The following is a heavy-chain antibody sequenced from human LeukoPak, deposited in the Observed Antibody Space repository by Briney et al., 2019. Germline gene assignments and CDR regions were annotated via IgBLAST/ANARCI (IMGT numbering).Heavy chain of an antibody. CDR3: ARGRSHCSSTSCYWGGFDY. J-gene: IGHJ4*02. D-gene: IGHD2-2*01. CDR2: IYYSGST. Sequence: SETLSLTCTVSGGSISSYYWSWIRQPPGKGLEWIGYIYYSGSTNYNPSLKSRVTISVDTSKNQFSLKLSSVTAADTAVYYCARGRSHCSSTSCYWGGFDYWGQGTLVTVSS. CDR1: GGSISSYY. V-gene: IGHV4-59*01.